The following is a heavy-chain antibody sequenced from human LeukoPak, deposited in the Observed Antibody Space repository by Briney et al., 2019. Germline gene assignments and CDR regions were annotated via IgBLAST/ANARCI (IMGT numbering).Heavy chain of an antibody. V-gene: IGHV3-30*04. D-gene: IGHD1-26*01. Sequence: PGRSLRLSCAASGFTFSSYAMHWVRQAPGKGLEWVAVISYDGSNKYYADSVKGRFTISRDNSKNTLYLQMNSLRAEDTAVYYCARDGGRGSYPRKPFDYWGQGTLVTVSS. CDR3: ARDGGRGSYPRKPFDY. J-gene: IGHJ4*02. CDR1: GFTFSSYA. CDR2: ISYDGSNK.